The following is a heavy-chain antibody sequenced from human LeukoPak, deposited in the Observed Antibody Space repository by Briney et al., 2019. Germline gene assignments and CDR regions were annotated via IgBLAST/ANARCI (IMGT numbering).Heavy chain of an antibody. CDR2: ISPSGDVT. Sequence: PGGSLRLSCAASGFTFSSYAMSWIRQAPGKGLEWVSSISPSGDVTFYTDSVKGRFTFFRDNSRNTLSLLMNSLTADDTAVYYCARGAWSSPIDYWGQGTLATVSS. D-gene: IGHD2-8*01. V-gene: IGHV3-23*01. CDR3: ARGAWSSPIDY. J-gene: IGHJ4*02. CDR1: GFTFSSYA.